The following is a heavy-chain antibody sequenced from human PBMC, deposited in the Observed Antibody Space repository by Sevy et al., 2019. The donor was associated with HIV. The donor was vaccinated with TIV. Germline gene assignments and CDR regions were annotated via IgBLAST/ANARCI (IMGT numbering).Heavy chain of an antibody. CDR2: IKSKTDGGTT. CDR3: TSGGSLFQH. D-gene: IGHD3-16*01. CDR1: GFTFSKVW. V-gene: IGHV3-15*01. Sequence: GGCLRLSCAASGFTFSKVWMSWVRQAPGKGLEWVGHIKSKTDGGTTDYAAPVRGRFTISRDDSKNTLSLQMNCLKTEDTAVYYRTSGGSLFQHWGQGTTVSVSS. J-gene: IGHJ1*01.